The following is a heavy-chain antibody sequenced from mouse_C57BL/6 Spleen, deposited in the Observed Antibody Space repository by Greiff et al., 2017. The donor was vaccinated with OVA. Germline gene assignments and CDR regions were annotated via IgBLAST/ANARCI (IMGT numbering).Heavy chain of an antibody. J-gene: IGHJ2*01. Sequence: VKLQESGAELVKPGASVKMSCKASGYTFTTYPIEWMKQNHGKSLEWIGNFHPYNDDTKYNEKFKGKATLTVEKSSSTVYLELSRLTSDDSAVYYCARGGNYSYYFDYWGQGTTLTVSS. V-gene: IGHV1-47*01. D-gene: IGHD2-1*01. CDR2: FHPYNDDT. CDR1: GYTFTTYP. CDR3: ARGGNYSYYFDY.